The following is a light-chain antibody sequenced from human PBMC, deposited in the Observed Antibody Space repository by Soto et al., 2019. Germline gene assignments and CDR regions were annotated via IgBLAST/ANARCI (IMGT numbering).Light chain of an antibody. CDR2: DDN. V-gene: IGLV1-40*01. CDR3: QSYDSSLIGAV. Sequence: QSVLTQTPSVSGAPGQRVTLSCTGTNSSIGAGFGVHWYQHVPGTAPRLLIYDDNNRPSGVPARFSGSRSGTSASLAISGLQADDEADYYCQSYDSSLIGAVFGGGTKLTVL. J-gene: IGLJ3*02. CDR1: NSSIGAGFG.